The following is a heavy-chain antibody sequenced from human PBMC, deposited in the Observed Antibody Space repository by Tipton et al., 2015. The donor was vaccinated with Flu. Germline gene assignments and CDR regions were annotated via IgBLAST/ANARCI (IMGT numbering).Heavy chain of an antibody. CDR2: SGST. CDR3: ARLKLFALVNHSYYYGLDV. V-gene: IGHV4-59*08. J-gene: IGHJ6*02. D-gene: IGHD3/OR15-3a*01. CDR1: GDSISRFY. Sequence: TLSLTCTVSGDSISRFYWSWIRQPPGKGLEWTGYSGSTNYNPSLKNRVTISLDTSKNQFSLQLKSVTASDTAVYYCARLKLFALVNHSYYYGLDVWGQGTTVTVS.